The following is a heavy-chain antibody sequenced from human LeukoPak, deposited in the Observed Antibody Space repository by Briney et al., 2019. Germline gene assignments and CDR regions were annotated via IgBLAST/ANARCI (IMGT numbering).Heavy chain of an antibody. CDR1: GFTFSSYW. CDR3: ARVYCGGDCYSPLYWYFDL. J-gene: IGHJ2*01. V-gene: IGHV3-74*01. Sequence: PGGSLRLSCAASGFTFSSYWMHWVRQAPGKGLVWVSRINTDGSRTSYADSVKGRFTISRDNAKNTLYLQMNSLRAEDTAVYYCARVYCGGDCYSPLYWYFDLWGRGTLVTVSS. D-gene: IGHD2-21*02. CDR2: INTDGSRT.